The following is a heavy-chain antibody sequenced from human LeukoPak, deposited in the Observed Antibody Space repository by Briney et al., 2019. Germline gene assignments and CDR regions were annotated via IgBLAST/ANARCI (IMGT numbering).Heavy chain of an antibody. Sequence: GASVKVSCKASGYTFTSYYMHWVRQAPGQGLEWMGIINPSGGSTSYAQKFQGRVTMTRDMSTSTVYMELSSLRSEDTAVYYCARDSFSNSYGFDSDYWGQGTPVTVSS. V-gene: IGHV1-46*01. D-gene: IGHD5-18*01. CDR2: INPSGGST. J-gene: IGHJ4*02. CDR1: GYTFTSYY. CDR3: ARDSFSNSYGFDSDY.